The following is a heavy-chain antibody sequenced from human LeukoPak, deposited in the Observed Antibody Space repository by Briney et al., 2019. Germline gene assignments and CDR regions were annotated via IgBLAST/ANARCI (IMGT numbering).Heavy chain of an antibody. CDR3: ARGGLLWFGEPQDPYYFDY. Sequence: SETLSLTCTVSGYSITNGYYWGWIRQPPGKGLERIGSLYHSGSTYYNPSLKSRVTISVDTSKNQFSLKLSSVTAADTAVYYCARGGLLWFGEPQDPYYFDYWGQGTLVTVSS. CDR2: LYHSGST. J-gene: IGHJ4*02. CDR1: GYSITNGYY. D-gene: IGHD3-10*01. V-gene: IGHV4-38-2*02.